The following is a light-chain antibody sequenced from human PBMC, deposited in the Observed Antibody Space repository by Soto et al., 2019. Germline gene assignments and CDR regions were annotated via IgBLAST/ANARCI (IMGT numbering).Light chain of an antibody. Sequence: QSVLTQPASVSGSPGQSITISCTGTSSDVGGYNFVSWYQQHPGKAPKLMIFEVSHRPSGVSIRFSASKSGNTASLPISGLQAEDEADYYCSSYTSSSTLVFGTGTKVTVL. J-gene: IGLJ1*01. CDR2: EVS. CDR3: SSYTSSSTLV. CDR1: SSDVGGYNF. V-gene: IGLV2-14*01.